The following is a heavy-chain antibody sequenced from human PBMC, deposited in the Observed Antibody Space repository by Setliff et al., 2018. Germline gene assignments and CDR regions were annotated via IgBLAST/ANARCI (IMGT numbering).Heavy chain of an antibody. Sequence: GSLRLSCAASRFTFSSYAMSWVRQAPGKGLEWVSAISGSAGSTYYADSVKGRFTISRDNSKNTLYLQMNSLRAEDTAIYYCARDRSDSNNWYNFQHWGQGTLVTVSS. D-gene: IGHD6-13*01. CDR1: RFTFSSYA. CDR3: ARDRSDSNNWYNFQH. V-gene: IGHV3-23*01. CDR2: ISGSAGST. J-gene: IGHJ1*01.